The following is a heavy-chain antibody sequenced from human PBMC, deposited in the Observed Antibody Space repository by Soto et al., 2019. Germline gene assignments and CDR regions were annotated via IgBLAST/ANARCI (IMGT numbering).Heavy chain of an antibody. CDR3: ARGVSSGGALYGMDV. CDR2: IIPILGIA. Sequence: SVKVSCKASGGTFSSYTISWVRQAPGQGLEWMGRIIPILGIANYAQKFQGRVTITADKSTSTAYMELSSLRSEDTAVYYCARGVSSGGALYGMDVWGQGTTVTVSS. J-gene: IGHJ6*02. V-gene: IGHV1-69*02. CDR1: GGTFSSYT. D-gene: IGHD6-19*01.